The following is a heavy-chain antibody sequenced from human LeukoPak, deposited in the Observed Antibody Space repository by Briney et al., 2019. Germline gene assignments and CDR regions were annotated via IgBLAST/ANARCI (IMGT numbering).Heavy chain of an antibody. J-gene: IGHJ4*02. Sequence: ASVKVSCKASGYTFTGYYMHWVRQAPGQGLEWMGWINPNSGGTNYAQKFQGRVTMTRDTSISTAYMELSRLRSDDTAVYYCARRVLPRHDTDYWGQRTLVTVSS. CDR2: INPNSGGT. D-gene: IGHD3-9*01. CDR1: GYTFTGYY. CDR3: ARRVLPRHDTDY. V-gene: IGHV1-2*02.